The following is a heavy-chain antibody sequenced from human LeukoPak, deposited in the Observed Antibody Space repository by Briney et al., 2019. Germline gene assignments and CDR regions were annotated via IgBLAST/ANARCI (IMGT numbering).Heavy chain of an antibody. V-gene: IGHV1-18*01. CDR3: VRDGHRLFDYYYNYMDV. J-gene: IGHJ6*03. CDR2: ISAYNGYT. CDR1: GYTFTNYG. Sequence: ASVKVSCKASGYTFTNYGISWVRQAPRQGLEWTGWISAYNGYTHYAQMLQGRVTMTTDTPTSTAYMELRSLRSDDTAVYYCVRDGHRLFDYYYNYMDVWGKGTTVTVSS. D-gene: IGHD2-21*01.